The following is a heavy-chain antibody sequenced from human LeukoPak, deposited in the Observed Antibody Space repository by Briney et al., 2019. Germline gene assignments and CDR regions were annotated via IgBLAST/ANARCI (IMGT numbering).Heavy chain of an antibody. CDR3: AKGDQYDFWSGPDY. Sequence: GGSLRLSCAATGFTFSSYAMHWVRQAPGKGLEWVAAISYDGNNKYYADSVKGRFTISRDNSKNTLYLQMNSLRAEDMALYYCAKGDQYDFWSGPDYWGQGTLVTVSS. D-gene: IGHD3-3*01. CDR1: GFTFSSYA. CDR2: ISYDGNNK. V-gene: IGHV3-30*04. J-gene: IGHJ4*02.